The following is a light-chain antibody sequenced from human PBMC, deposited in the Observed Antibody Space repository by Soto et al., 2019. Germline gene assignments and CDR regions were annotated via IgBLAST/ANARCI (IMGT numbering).Light chain of an antibody. CDR2: TDN. CDR1: SSHIEIKT. J-gene: IGLJ3*02. V-gene: IGLV1-44*01. CDR3: ASWDDSLNAWV. Sequence: QSVLTQPPSASGTPGQRVTISCSGSSSHIEIKTVNWYQHLPGTAPKLLIYTDNQRPSGVPERFSGSKSGTSASLAISGLQSEEEADDDCASWDDSLNAWVFGGGTKLTGL.